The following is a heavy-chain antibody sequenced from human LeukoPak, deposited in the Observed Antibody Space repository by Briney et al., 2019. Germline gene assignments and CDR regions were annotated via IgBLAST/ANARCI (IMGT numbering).Heavy chain of an antibody. CDR1: GFTFSSYW. CDR2: FTSDGNSM. CDR3: ARAQVGTPTDC. D-gene: IGHD1-26*01. V-gene: IGHV3-74*01. Sequence: PGGSLRLSCAASGFTFSSYWMHWVRQAPGKGLVWVARFTSDGNSMTYADFVKGRFTVSRDIAKNTLYLQMNSLRAEDTAVYYCARAQVGTPTDCWGQGTLVTVCS. J-gene: IGHJ4*02.